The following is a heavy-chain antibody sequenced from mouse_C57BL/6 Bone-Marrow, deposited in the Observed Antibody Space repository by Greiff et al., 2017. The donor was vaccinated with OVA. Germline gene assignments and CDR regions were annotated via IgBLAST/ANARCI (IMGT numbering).Heavy chain of an antibody. Sequence: QVHVKQSGPELARPWASVKISCQAFYTFSRRVHFAIRDTNYWMQWVKQRPGQGLEWIGAIYPGNGDPSYNQKLKGKATLTADKSSSTAYKQLSSLTSEDSAVDYCATITTVVDGYFDVWGTGTTVTVSS. J-gene: IGHJ1*03. CDR3: SEDSAVDYCATITTVVDGYFDV. D-gene: IGHD1-1*01. CDR1: YTFSRRVH. CDR2: GQGLEWIG. V-gene: IGHV1-87*01.